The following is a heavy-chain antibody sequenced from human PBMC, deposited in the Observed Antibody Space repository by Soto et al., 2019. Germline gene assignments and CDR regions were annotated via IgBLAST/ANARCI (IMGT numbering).Heavy chain of an antibody. CDR3: ARGRTVRNYADDSSDYFYFFDY. CDR2: VYYTGST. D-gene: IGHD3-22*01. J-gene: IGHJ4*02. CDR1: GDSISTFY. V-gene: IGHV4-59*01. Sequence: SETLSLTCTVSGDSISTFYWGWMRQSPGKELEWIGYVYYTGSTNYNPSLKSRVTISVDRSENQFSLKLTSANAADTAAYYCARGRTVRNYADDSSDYFYFFDYWGQGTQVTVSS.